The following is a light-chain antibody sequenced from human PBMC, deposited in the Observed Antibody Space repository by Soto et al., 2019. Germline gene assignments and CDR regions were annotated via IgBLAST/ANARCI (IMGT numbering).Light chain of an antibody. J-gene: IGKJ1*01. CDR1: QSISSY. Sequence: DIQMTQSPSSLSASVGDRVNITCRASQSISSYLNWYQQKPGKAPKLLIYAASSLHGGVPSRFSGSGSGTDFTLTISSLQPEDFATYYCQQTYSTPETFGQGTKVEI. V-gene: IGKV1-39*01. CDR2: AAS. CDR3: QQTYSTPET.